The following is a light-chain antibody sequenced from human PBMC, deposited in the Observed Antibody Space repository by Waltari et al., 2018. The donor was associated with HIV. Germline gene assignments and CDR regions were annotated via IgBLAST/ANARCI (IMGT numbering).Light chain of an antibody. J-gene: IGLJ3*02. CDR2: DNN. Sequence: LAHPLSASAAPGQMVTVSCAGSTSNIATSSLSWYQHVPGAAPRLLIYDNNKRPSGIPDRFSGSRSGTSATLGITGLQTGDEAHYYCGTWDRSLSAAVFGGGTKLTVL. CDR1: TSNIATSS. CDR3: GTWDRSLSAAV. V-gene: IGLV1-51*01.